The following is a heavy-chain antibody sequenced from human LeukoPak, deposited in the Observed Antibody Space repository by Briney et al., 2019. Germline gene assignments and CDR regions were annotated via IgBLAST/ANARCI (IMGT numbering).Heavy chain of an antibody. Sequence: GESLKISCKGPGYSFTNYWIGWVRQMPGKGLKGMGIIYPGASDTRYSPSYQGQVTISADKSTNTAHLQWSSLKASDTAMYYCARHPHGGILTGNPTGAFDIWGQGTMVTVSS. J-gene: IGHJ3*02. CDR1: GYSFTNYW. D-gene: IGHD3-9*01. CDR2: IYPGASDT. V-gene: IGHV5-51*01. CDR3: ARHPHGGILTGNPTGAFDI.